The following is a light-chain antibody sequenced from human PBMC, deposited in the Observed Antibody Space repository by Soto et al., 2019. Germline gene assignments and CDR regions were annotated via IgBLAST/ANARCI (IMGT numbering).Light chain of an antibody. Sequence: ALTQPPSASGSPGQSVTISCTGTSSDVGGYNYVSWYQQHPGKAPKLMIYEVSKRPSGVPDRFSGSKSGNTASLTVSGLQAEDEADYYCSSYAGSNTPYVFGTGTKVTVL. CDR2: EVS. CDR3: SSYAGSNTPYV. CDR1: SSDVGGYNY. V-gene: IGLV2-8*01. J-gene: IGLJ1*01.